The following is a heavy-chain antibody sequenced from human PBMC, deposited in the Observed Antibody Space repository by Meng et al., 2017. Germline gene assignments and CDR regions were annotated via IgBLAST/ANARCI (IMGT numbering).Heavy chain of an antibody. J-gene: IGHJ4*02. CDR2: INHSGST. Sequence: ESLKISCAVYGGSFSGYYWSWIRQPPGKGLEWIGEINHSGSTNYNPSLKSRVTISVDTSKNQFSLKLSSVTPADTAVYYCARVRFNGDYLYFDYWGQGTLVTVSS. D-gene: IGHD4-17*01. V-gene: IGHV4-34*01. CDR3: ARVRFNGDYLYFDY. CDR1: GGSFSGYY.